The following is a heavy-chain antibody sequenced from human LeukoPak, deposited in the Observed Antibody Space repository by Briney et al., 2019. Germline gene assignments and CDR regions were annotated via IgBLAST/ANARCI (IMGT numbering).Heavy chain of an antibody. CDR1: GFTFSSSW. CDR3: ARDKGAATEERSDY. Sequence: GGSLRLSCAVSGFTFSSSWMHWVRQAPGRGLVWVSRISSDGSDIFYADSVKGRFTISRDNSKNMLYLQMNSLRAEDTAVYYCARDKGAATEERSDYWGQGTLVTVSS. CDR2: ISSDGSDI. D-gene: IGHD1-26*01. J-gene: IGHJ4*02. V-gene: IGHV3-74*01.